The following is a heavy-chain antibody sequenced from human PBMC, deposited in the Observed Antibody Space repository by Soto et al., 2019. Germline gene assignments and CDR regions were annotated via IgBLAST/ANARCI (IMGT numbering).Heavy chain of an antibody. V-gene: IGHV4-4*07. CDR3: VRDGTKTLRDWFTP. Sequence: SETLSLTCTVSAASISGFYWSWIRQSAGKGLEWIGRIYATGTTDYNPSPKSRVMMSVDTSKKQFSLKLRSVTAADTAVYYCVRDGTKTLRDWFTPWGKGISVTVS. J-gene: IGHJ5*02. D-gene: IGHD1-1*01. CDR1: AASISGFY. CDR2: IYATGTT.